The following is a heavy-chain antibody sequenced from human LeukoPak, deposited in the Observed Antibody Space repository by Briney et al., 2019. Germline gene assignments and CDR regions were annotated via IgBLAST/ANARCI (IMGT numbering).Heavy chain of an antibody. CDR3: ANDFPQEDY. CDR1: GSTFSNYA. J-gene: IGHJ4*02. V-gene: IGHV3-23*01. CDR2: ISRSGGST. Sequence: PGGSLRLSCAASGSTFSNYAMSWVRQAPGKGLEWVSGISRSGGSTYYADSVKGRFTISRDNSKSTLYLQMNSLRAEDTAVYYCANDFPQEDYWGQGTLVTVSS.